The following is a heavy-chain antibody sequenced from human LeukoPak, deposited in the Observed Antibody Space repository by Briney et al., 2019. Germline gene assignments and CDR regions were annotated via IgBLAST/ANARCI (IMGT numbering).Heavy chain of an antibody. CDR1: GGSISGYD. V-gene: IGHV4-4*07. Sequence: SETLSLTCTLSGGSISGYDWSWIRLSAGKRLEWIGRISNSGSTNCNPSLKSRVSLSVDTSKNQFSLKLTSVTAADTAIYYCARDGVPVARKAYYYYSMDVWGKGAAVSVSS. CDR2: ISNSGST. D-gene: IGHD6-19*01. CDR3: ARDGVPVARKAYYYYSMDV. J-gene: IGHJ6*03.